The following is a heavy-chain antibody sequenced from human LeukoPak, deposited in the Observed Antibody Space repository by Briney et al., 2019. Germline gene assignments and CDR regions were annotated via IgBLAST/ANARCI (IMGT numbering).Heavy chain of an antibody. V-gene: IGHV4-4*02. CDR1: GGSIINSNW. CDR2: IDHSGST. Sequence: SETLSLTCAVSGGSIINSNWWSWVRQPPGKGLEWIGEIDHSGSTSYNPSLKSRVTMSVDRSQNQFSLRLGTVTAADTAVYYCARFAYCGGHCWYYFDYWGQGSLVTVSS. J-gene: IGHJ4*02. D-gene: IGHD2-21*02. CDR3: ARFAYCGGHCWYYFDY.